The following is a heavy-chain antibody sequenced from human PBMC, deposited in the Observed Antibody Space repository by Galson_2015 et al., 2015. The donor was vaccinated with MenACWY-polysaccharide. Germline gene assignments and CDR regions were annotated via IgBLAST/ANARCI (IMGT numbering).Heavy chain of an antibody. Sequence: SLRLSCAASGFTFSDYYMSWIRQAPGKGLEWVSYISSSGSTIYYADSVKGRFTISRDNAKNSLYLQMNSLRAEDTAVYYCARDYRADCSSTSCYAYYGMDVWGQGTTVTVSS. CDR1: GFTFSDYY. V-gene: IGHV3-11*01. D-gene: IGHD2-2*01. J-gene: IGHJ6*02. CDR2: ISSSGSTI. CDR3: ARDYRADCSSTSCYAYYGMDV.